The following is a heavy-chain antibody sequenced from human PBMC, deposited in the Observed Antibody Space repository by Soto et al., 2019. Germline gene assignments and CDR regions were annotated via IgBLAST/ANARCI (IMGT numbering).Heavy chain of an antibody. V-gene: IGHV3-7*01. J-gene: IGHJ6*02. Sequence: GGSLRLSCAASGFTFSSYWMSWVRQAPGKGLEWVANIKQDGSEKYYVDSVKGRFTISRDNAKNSLYLQMNSLRAEDTAVYYCAREPAAGYYYYYGMDVWGQGTTVTVSS. CDR1: GFTFSSYW. D-gene: IGHD6-19*01. CDR2: IKQDGSEK. CDR3: AREPAAGYYYYYGMDV.